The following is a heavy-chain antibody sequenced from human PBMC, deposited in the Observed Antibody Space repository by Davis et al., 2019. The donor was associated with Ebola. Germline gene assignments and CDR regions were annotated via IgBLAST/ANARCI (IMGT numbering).Heavy chain of an antibody. CDR3: ARANWNDWALGY. J-gene: IGHJ4*02. CDR2: ISAYNGNT. D-gene: IGHD1-1*01. Sequence: ASVKVSCKASGYTFTSYGISWVRQAPGQGLEWMGWISAYNGNTNYAQKLQGRVTMTRDTSTSTVYMELSSLRSEDTAVYYCARANWNDWALGYWGQGTLVTVSS. CDR1: GYTFTSYG. V-gene: IGHV1-18*01.